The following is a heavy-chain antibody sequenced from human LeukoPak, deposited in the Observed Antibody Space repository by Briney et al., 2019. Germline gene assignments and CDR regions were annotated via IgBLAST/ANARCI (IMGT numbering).Heavy chain of an antibody. CDR2: INPSGGST. Sequence: VASVKVSCKASGYTFTSYYMHWVRQAPGQGLEWMGIINPSGGSTGYAQKFQGRVTMTRDTSTSTVYMELSSLRSEDTAVYYCARSPSLDSSPGYYFDYWGQGTLVTVSS. CDR1: GYTFTSYY. D-gene: IGHD3-22*01. CDR3: ARSPSLDSSPGYYFDY. V-gene: IGHV1-46*01. J-gene: IGHJ4*02.